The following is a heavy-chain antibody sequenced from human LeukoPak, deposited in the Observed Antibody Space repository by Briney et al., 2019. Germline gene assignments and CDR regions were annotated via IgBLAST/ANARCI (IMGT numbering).Heavy chain of an antibody. CDR1: GGSISDYY. Sequence: SETLSLTCSVSGGSISDYYWSWIRQPPGKGLEWIGCIYYSGSTNYNASLKRRVTISVDTSKNQFSLKLSSVTAADTAVYYSARSTRTWEPFDYWGQGTLVTVSS. V-gene: IGHV4-59*01. CDR3: ARSTRTWEPFDY. J-gene: IGHJ4*02. CDR2: IYYSGST. D-gene: IGHD1-26*01.